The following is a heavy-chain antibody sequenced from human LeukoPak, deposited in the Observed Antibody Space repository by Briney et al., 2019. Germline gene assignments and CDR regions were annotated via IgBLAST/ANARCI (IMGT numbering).Heavy chain of an antibody. CDR1: GYTFTSYG. V-gene: IGHV1-18*01. J-gene: IGHJ3*02. CDR2: ISAYNGNT. Sequence: ASVKVSCKASGYTFTSYGISWVRQAPGQGLEWMGWISAYNGNTNYAQKLQGRVTMTTDTSTSTAYMELRSLRSDDTAVYYCARDTPSDSSGYYFDAFDIWGQGTMVTVSS. CDR3: ARDTPSDSSGYYFDAFDI. D-gene: IGHD3-22*01.